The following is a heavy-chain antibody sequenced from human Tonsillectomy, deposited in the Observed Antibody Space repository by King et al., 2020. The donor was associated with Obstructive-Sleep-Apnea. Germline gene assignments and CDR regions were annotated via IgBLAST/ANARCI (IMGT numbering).Heavy chain of an antibody. Sequence: VQLVESGGGLVKPGGSLRLSCAASGFTFTSYTMTWVRQAPGKGLEWVSSISSSRSYIYYADSVTGRFTISRDNAKKSLYLQMNSLRAEDTAVYYCARETDYGSNAYGMDVWGQGTTVTVSS. J-gene: IGHJ6*02. D-gene: IGHD4-23*01. CDR3: ARETDYGSNAYGMDV. CDR2: ISSSRSYI. V-gene: IGHV3-21*01. CDR1: GFTFTSYT.